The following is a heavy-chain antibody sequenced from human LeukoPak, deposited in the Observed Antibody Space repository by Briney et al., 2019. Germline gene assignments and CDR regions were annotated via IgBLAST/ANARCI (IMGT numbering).Heavy chain of an antibody. V-gene: IGHV3-23*01. CDR3: AKTLAKAGAPHFDY. CDR1: GFTFSSYA. Sequence: PGGSLRLSCAASGFTFSSYAMSWVRQAPGKGLEWVSTISGSGGTTYYADSVKGRFTISRDNSKNTLYLQMNSLRAEDTAVYYCAKTLAKAGAPHFDYWGQGTLVTVSS. D-gene: IGHD4/OR15-4a*01. J-gene: IGHJ4*02. CDR2: ISGSGGTT.